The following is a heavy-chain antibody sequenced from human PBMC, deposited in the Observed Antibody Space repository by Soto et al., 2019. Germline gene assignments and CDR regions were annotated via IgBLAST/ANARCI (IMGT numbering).Heavy chain of an antibody. J-gene: IGHJ6*02. CDR3: AARSGSNDHYYYGMDV. CDR1: GGTFSSYT. V-gene: IGHV1-69*02. D-gene: IGHD1-26*01. CDR2: IIPILGIA. Sequence: QVQLVQSGAEVKKPGSSVKVSCKASGGTFSSYTISWVRQAPGQGLEWMGRIIPILGIANYAQKFQGRVTITADKSTSTAYMELSSLRSEDTAVYYCAARSGSNDHYYYGMDVWGQGTTVTVSS.